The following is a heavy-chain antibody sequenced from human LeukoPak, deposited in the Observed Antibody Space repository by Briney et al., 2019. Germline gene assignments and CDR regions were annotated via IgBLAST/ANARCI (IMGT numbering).Heavy chain of an antibody. Sequence: SETLSLTCTVSDGSISSGYYWSWIRRPPGKGLEWIGYIYYSGSTNYNPSLKSRVTISVDTSKNQFSLKLSSVTAADTAVYYCARAYSSSWYGLYYFDYWGQGTLVTVSS. J-gene: IGHJ4*02. CDR3: ARAYSSSWYGLYYFDY. D-gene: IGHD6-13*01. CDR2: IYYSGST. V-gene: IGHV4-61*01. CDR1: DGSISSGYY.